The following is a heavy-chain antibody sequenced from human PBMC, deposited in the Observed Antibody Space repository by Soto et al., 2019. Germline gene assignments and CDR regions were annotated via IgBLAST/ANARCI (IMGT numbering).Heavy chain of an antibody. Sequence: ASVKVSCKASGYTFTSYGISWVRQAPGQGLEWMGWISAYNGNTNYAQKLQGRVTMTTDISTSTAYMELRSLRSDDTAVYYCARANYGYYTSTIDYWGQGTLVTVS. CDR1: GYTFTSYG. V-gene: IGHV1-18*01. CDR2: ISAYNGNT. D-gene: IGHD3-3*01. CDR3: ARANYGYYTSTIDY. J-gene: IGHJ4*02.